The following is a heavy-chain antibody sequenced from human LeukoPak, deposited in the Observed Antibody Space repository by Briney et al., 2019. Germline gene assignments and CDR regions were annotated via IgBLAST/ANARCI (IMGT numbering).Heavy chain of an antibody. CDR2: IYHSGST. J-gene: IGHJ5*02. D-gene: IGHD3-16*02. Sequence: PSQTLSLTCAVSGGSISSGGYSWSWIRQPPGKGLEWIGYIYHSGSTYYNPPLKSRVTISVDRSKNQFSLKLSSVTAADTAGYYCARGNNYVWGSYRRPFSTWFAPWGQGTLVTASP. CDR3: ARGNNYVWGSYRRPFSTWFAP. V-gene: IGHV4-30-2*01. CDR1: GGSISSGGYS.